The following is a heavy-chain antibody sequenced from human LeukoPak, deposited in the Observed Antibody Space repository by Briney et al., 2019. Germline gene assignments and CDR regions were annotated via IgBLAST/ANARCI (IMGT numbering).Heavy chain of an antibody. V-gene: IGHV4-30-4*01. CDR1: GASIRSGDYY. CDR2: IYDSGST. J-gene: IGHJ3*02. CDR3: ARDCSGGSCYGAFDI. D-gene: IGHD2-15*01. Sequence: PSQTLSLTCTVSGASIRSGDYYWSWIRQPPGKGLEWIGCIYDSGSTYYSPSLKSRITISVDTSENRFSLKLSSVTATDTAVYYCARDCSGGSCYGAFDIWGQGTMVTVSS.